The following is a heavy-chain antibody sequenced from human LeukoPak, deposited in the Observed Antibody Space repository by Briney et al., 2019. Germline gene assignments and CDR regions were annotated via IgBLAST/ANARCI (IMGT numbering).Heavy chain of an antibody. CDR1: GGSISSYY. J-gene: IGHJ4*02. CDR3: ARVWDSSWVYYLDY. V-gene: IGHV4-4*07. Sequence: SETLSLTCTVSGGSISSYYWSWIRQPAGKGLEWIGRIYTSGSTNYNPSLKGRVTMSVDTSKNQFSLKLSSVTAADTAVYYCARVWDSSWVYYLDYWGQGTLVTVSS. D-gene: IGHD6-13*01. CDR2: IYTSGST.